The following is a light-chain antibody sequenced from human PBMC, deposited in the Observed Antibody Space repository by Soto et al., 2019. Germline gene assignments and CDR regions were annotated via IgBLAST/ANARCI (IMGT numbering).Light chain of an antibody. Sequence: QSVLAQPASVSGSPGQSITISCTGTSSDVGAYDSVSWYQQHPHKAPQVIIYKGTRRPSGVSNRFSGSTSGNAASLTISGLQADDEADYFCCSSAPESTYVFGTGTKLTVL. CDR1: SSDVGAYDS. CDR2: KGT. J-gene: IGLJ1*01. CDR3: CSSAPESTYV. V-gene: IGLV2-23*01.